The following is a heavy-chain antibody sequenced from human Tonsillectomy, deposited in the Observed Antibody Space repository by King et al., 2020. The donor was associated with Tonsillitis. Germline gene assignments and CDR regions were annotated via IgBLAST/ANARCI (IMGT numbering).Heavy chain of an antibody. D-gene: IGHD1-26*01. V-gene: IGHV1-46*03. J-gene: IGHJ4*02. CDR3: ARRSGSYSGWADY. CDR1: VYTFTSYY. CDR2: INTSAGSP. Sequence: VQLVESGAEVKKPGASVKVSCKASVYTFTSYYIHWVRQASGQGLEWMGIINTSAGSPTYAQKFQGRVTMTRDTSTGTVYMDLSSLRSEDTAVYYCARRSGSYSGWADYWGQGTLVTVSS.